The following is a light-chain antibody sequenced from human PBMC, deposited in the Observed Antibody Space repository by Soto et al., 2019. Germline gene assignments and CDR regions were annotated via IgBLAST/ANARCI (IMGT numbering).Light chain of an antibody. CDR3: TSYTSSSTYV. CDR2: DVT. J-gene: IGLJ1*01. V-gene: IGLV2-14*01. CDR1: SSDVGGYDY. Sequence: QSVLTQPASVSGSPGQSITVSCTGTSSDVGGYDYVSWYQQHPGNAPKLLISDVTNRPSGVSNRFSGPKSGNTASLTISGLQTEDEADYYCTSYTSSSTYVFGTGTKVTVL.